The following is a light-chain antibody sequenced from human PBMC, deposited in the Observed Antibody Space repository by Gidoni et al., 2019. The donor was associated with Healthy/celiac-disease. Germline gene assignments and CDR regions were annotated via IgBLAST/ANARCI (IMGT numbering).Light chain of an antibody. CDR3: QQSYSTPPELT. V-gene: IGKV1-39*01. CDR1: QSISSY. Sequence: DIQMTQSPSSLSPSVGDRVTITCRASQSISSYLNWYQQKPGKAPKLLIYAASSLQSGVPSRFSGSGSGTDFTLTISSLQPEDFATYYCQQSYSTPPELTFXGXTKVEIK. CDR2: AAS. J-gene: IGKJ4*01.